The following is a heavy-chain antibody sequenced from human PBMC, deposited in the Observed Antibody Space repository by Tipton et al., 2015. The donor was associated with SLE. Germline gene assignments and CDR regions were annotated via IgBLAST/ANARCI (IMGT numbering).Heavy chain of an antibody. CDR2: INHSGST. J-gene: IGHJ3*01. Sequence: TLSLTCAVYGGSFSGYYWSWIRQPPGKGLEWIGEINHSGSTNYNPSLKSRVTISVDTSKNQFSLKLNSVTAADTAVYYCATVDYFDSGDAFDFWGHGPMVTVSS. D-gene: IGHD3-22*01. CDR1: GGSFSGYY. V-gene: IGHV4-34*01. CDR3: ATVDYFDSGDAFDF.